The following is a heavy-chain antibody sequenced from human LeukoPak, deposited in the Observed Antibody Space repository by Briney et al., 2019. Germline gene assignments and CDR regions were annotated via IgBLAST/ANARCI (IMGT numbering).Heavy chain of an antibody. CDR3: ARDRSGGTYYYDSSGYSF. Sequence: GGSLRLSCAASGFTFSDYYMSWILQAPGKGLEWISSISGSGNTIYYADSAMGRFTISRDNAKNSLYLLMNSLTAEDTAVYYCARDRSGGTYYYDSSGYSFWGQGTLVTVSS. D-gene: IGHD3-22*01. CDR2: ISGSGNTI. CDR1: GFTFSDYY. V-gene: IGHV3-11*01. J-gene: IGHJ4*02.